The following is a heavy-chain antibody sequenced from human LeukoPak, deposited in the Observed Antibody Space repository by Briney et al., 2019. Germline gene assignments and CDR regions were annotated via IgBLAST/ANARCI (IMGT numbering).Heavy chain of an antibody. CDR2: IIPIFGTA. CDR3: ARGSSTIPDY. D-gene: IGHD2-2*01. CDR1: GGTFSSYA. Sequence: SVKVSCTASGGTFSSYAISWVRQAPGRGLEWMGGIIPIFGTANYAQKFQGRVTITADESTSTAYMELSSLRSEDTAVYYCARGSSTIPDYWGQGTLVTVSS. V-gene: IGHV1-69*13. J-gene: IGHJ4*02.